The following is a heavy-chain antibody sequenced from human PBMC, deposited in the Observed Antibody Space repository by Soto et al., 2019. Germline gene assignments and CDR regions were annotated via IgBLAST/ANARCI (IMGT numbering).Heavy chain of an antibody. CDR2: IIPIFGTA. CDR1: GGTFSSYA. CDR3: ARDRGYCSGGSCRFDY. V-gene: IGHV1-69*12. Sequence: QVQLVQSGAEVKKPGSSVKVSCKASGGTFSSYAISWVRQAPGQGLEWMGGIIPIFGTANYAQKFQGRFTITADESTSTGYMELSSLRSEDTAVYYCARDRGYCSGGSCRFDYWGQGTLVTVSS. D-gene: IGHD2-15*01. J-gene: IGHJ4*02.